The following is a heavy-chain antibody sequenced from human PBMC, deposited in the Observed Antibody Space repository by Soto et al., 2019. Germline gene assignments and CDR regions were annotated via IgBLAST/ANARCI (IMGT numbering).Heavy chain of an antibody. CDR3: ARVPRGSYYYYGMDV. CDR2: INAGNGNT. Sequence: QVKLVQSGAEEKKPGASVKVSCKASGYTFTSYAMHWVRQAPGQRLEWMGWINAGNGNTKYSQKFQGRVTITRDTSASTAYMELSSLRSEDTAVYYCARVPRGSYYYYGMDVWGQGTTVTVSS. V-gene: IGHV1-3*05. CDR1: GYTFTSYA. D-gene: IGHD1-26*01. J-gene: IGHJ6*02.